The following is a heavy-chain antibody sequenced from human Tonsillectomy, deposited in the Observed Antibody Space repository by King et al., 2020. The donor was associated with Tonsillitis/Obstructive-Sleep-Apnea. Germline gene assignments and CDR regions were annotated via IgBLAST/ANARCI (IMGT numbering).Heavy chain of an antibody. CDR2: INPNSGGT. Sequence: VQLVESGAEVKKPGASVKVSCKASGYTFTGYYMHWVRQAPGQGLEWMGRINPNSGGTNYAQKFQGRVTMTRGTSISTAYMELSRLRSDDTVVYYCAREVAGILDYFDYWGQGTLVTVSS. CDR3: AREVAGILDYFDY. V-gene: IGHV1-2*05. D-gene: IGHD6-19*01. CDR1: GYTFTGYY. J-gene: IGHJ4*02.